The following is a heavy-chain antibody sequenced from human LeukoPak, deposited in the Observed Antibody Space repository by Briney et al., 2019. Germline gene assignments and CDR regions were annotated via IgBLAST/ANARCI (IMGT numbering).Heavy chain of an antibody. CDR2: IYYSGST. CDR3: ARDLIRPAGTPYYYMDV. V-gene: IGHV4-39*07. D-gene: IGHD6-19*01. Sequence: SETLSLTCTVSGGSISSSSYYWGWIRQPPGKGLEWIGSIYYSGSTYYNPSLKSRVTISVDTSKNQFSLKLSSVTAADTAVYYCARDLIRPAGTPYYYMDVWGKGTTVTISS. CDR1: GGSISSSSYY. J-gene: IGHJ6*03.